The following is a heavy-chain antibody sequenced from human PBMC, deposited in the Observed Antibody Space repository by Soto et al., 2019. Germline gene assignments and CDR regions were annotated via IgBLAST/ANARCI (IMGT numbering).Heavy chain of an antibody. CDR2: ISYDGTYK. CDR1: GFTFNNFA. CDR3: ANEVDVAFSSLQYGMDV. V-gene: IGHV3-30*14. D-gene: IGHD5-12*01. J-gene: IGHJ6*02. Sequence: QVQLVESGGGVVQPGRSLRLSCAASGFTFNNFAMHWVRQAPGKGLEWVAFISYDGTYKYYADSVRGRFTVYRDNSMSTLFLQMKSLKFEDTAVYVCANEVDVAFSSLQYGMDVWGQGTTVTVSS.